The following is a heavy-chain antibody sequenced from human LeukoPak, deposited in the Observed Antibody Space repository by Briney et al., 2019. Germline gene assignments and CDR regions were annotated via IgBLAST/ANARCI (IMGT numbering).Heavy chain of an antibody. J-gene: IGHJ4*02. D-gene: IGHD1-26*01. CDR2: INPNSGGT. V-gene: IGHV1-2*02. CDR3: ARERWEHPRPFDY. CDR1: GYTFNNYD. Sequence: ASVKVSCKASGYTFNNYDINWVRQATGQGLEWMGWINPNSGGTNYAQKFQGRVTMTRDTSISTAYMELSRLRSDDTAVYYCARERWEHPRPFDYWGQGTLVTVSS.